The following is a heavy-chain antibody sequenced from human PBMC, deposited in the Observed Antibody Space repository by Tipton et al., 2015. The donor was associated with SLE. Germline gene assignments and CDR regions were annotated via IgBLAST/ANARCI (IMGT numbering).Heavy chain of an antibody. CDR1: GGSISSGSYY. V-gene: IGHV4-61*02. CDR3: AKGSGSSH. D-gene: IGHD1-26*01. J-gene: IGHJ4*02. CDR2: IYTSGST. Sequence: TLSLTCTVSGGSISSGSYYWSWIRQPAGKGLEWIGRIYTSGSTNYNPSLKSRVTMSVDTSKNQFSLKLSSVTAADTAVYYCAKGSGSSHWGQGTLVTVSS.